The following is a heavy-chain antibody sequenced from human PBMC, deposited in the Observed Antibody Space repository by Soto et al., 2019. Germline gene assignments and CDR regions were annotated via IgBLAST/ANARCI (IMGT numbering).Heavy chain of an antibody. J-gene: IGHJ5*02. CDR2: MNPNSGNT. CDR3: ARERSAAGTGWFDP. V-gene: IGHV1-8*01. Sequence: QVQLVQSGAEVKKPGASVKVSCKASGYTFTSYDINWVRQATGQGLEWMGWMNPNSGNTGYAQKFQGRVTMTRNTSISTAYMQLSSLRSEDTAVYYCARERSAAGTGWFDPWGQGTLVTVSS. CDR1: GYTFTSYD. D-gene: IGHD6-13*01.